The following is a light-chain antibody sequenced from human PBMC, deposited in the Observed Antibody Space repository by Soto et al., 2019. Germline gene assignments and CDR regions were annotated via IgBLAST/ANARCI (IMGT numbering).Light chain of an antibody. J-gene: IGLJ3*02. CDR3: QAYDSSLGGWV. Sequence: QLVLTQPPSLSGAPGQRVTISCTGSSSNFGAGYDVHWYQQLPETAPKLLIYADFNRPSGVPDRFSSSRSGTSASLAITGLQAVDEGTYYCQAYDSSLGGWVFGGGTKLTVL. CDR2: ADF. V-gene: IGLV1-40*01. CDR1: SSNFGAGYD.